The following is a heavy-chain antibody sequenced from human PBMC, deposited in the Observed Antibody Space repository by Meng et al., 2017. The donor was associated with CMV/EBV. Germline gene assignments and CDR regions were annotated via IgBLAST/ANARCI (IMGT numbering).Heavy chain of an antibody. D-gene: IGHD6-19*01. CDR1: GYTFTGYY. Sequence: ASVKVSCKASGYTFTGYYMHWVRQAPGQGLEWIGWINPNSGGTNYAQKFQGRVTMTRDTSISTAYMELSRLRSDDTAVYYCAIEKGVAGKDYYYGMDVWGQGTTVTVSS. V-gene: IGHV1-2*02. J-gene: IGHJ6*02. CDR3: AIEKGVAGKDYYYGMDV. CDR2: INPNSGGT.